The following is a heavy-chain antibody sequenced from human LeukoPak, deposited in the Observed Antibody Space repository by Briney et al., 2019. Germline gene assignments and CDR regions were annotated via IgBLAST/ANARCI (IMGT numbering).Heavy chain of an antibody. Sequence: GGSLRLSCAASGFTFSSYAMSWVRQAPGKGLEWVSVISASGSNTNYADSVQGRFTISRDNSKNTLYLQMNSLRAEDTAVYYCAKERPTTGDRGIDYWGQGTLVTVSS. CDR2: ISASGSNT. CDR1: GFTFSSYA. D-gene: IGHD7-27*01. V-gene: IGHV3-23*01. J-gene: IGHJ4*02. CDR3: AKERPTTGDRGIDY.